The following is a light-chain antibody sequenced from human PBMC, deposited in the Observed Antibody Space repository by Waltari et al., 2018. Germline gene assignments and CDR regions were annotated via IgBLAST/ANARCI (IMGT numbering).Light chain of an antibody. V-gene: IGKV3-20*01. CDR3: QKYGSLPAT. CDR1: QSISRY. Sequence: EIMLTYSPGTLSLSPGERATLSCRASQSISRYLAWYQQKPGQAPRLLIYDASSRATGIPDRFSGSGSGTDFSLTISRLEPEDFAVYYCQKYGSLPATFGQGTKVEIK. J-gene: IGKJ1*01. CDR2: DAS.